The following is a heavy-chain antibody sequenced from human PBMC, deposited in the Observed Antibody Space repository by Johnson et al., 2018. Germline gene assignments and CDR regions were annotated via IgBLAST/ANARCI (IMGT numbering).Heavy chain of an antibody. CDR3: ARDGDGLDV. CDR2: ISGSGTST. D-gene: IGHD3-16*01. J-gene: IGHJ6*02. Sequence: VQLVESGGGLVQPRGSLILPCAASGFPLRSYAMGWVRPAQGKGLEWVSSISGSGTSTSYAASVKGRFTISRDNPKNTPYLQMNSLRAEDTAVYYCARDGDGLDVWGQGTTVTVSS. V-gene: IGHV3-23*04. CDR1: GFPLRSYA.